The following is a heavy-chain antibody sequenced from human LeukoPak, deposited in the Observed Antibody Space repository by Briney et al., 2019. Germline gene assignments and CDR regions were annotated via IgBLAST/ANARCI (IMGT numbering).Heavy chain of an antibody. V-gene: IGHV3-11*04. D-gene: IGHD1-1*01. J-gene: IGHJ4*01. CDR1: GFTFSNYY. Sequence: GGSLRLSCAASGFTFSNYYMSWLRQAPGKGLEWISYITNSGTSTSYADSVKGRFTISRDNAKNSLYLQMSSLRVEDTAVYYCATDLGWNDFPPDYWGQGILVAVSS. CDR3: ATDLGWNDFPPDY. CDR2: ITNSGTST.